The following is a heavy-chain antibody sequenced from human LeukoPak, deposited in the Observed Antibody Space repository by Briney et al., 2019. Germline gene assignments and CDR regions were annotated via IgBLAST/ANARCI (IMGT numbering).Heavy chain of an antibody. CDR2: INPNSGDT. D-gene: IGHD4-23*01. J-gene: IGHJ6*03. V-gene: IGHV1-2*02. Sequence: GASVKVSCKASGYTFTGYYIHWVRQAPGQGLEWMGWINPNSGDTNYAQKFQGRVTMTRDTSISTAYMELSRLRSDDTAVYYCVRGGYGGNVIRDYMDVWGKGTTVTVSS. CDR3: VRGGYGGNVIRDYMDV. CDR1: GYTFTGYY.